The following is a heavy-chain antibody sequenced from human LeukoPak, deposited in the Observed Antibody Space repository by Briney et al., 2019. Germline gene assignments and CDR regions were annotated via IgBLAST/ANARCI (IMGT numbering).Heavy chain of an antibody. D-gene: IGHD2-15*01. CDR2: VNADGGFT. CDR3: ARDPGISGVDY. CDR1: GFTFSTHW. J-gene: IGHJ4*02. V-gene: IGHV3-74*01. Sequence: GGSLRLSCAASGFTFSTHWMHWVRQAPRKGLVWVSRVNADGGFTSYADSVKGRFTISRDNTENTLYLQMNSLTAEDTAVYYCARDPGISGVDYWGLGTLVTVS.